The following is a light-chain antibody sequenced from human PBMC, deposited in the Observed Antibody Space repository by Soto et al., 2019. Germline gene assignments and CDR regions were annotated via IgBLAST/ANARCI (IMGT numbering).Light chain of an antibody. J-gene: IGKJ2*01. Sequence: EVVLTQSPATLSLSPGERATLSCRASENVRTFVDWYQQKPGQAPRLLIYGASNRATGIPARFSGSGSGTDFTLTISDLEPEDFAVYYCQQYYSSPETFGQGTKLEIK. CDR1: ENVRTF. V-gene: IGKV3-11*01. CDR3: QQYYSSPET. CDR2: GAS.